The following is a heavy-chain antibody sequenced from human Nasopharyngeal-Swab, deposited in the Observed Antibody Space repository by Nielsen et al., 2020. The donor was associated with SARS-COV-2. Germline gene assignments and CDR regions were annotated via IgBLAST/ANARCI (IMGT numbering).Heavy chain of an antibody. D-gene: IGHD5-12*01. CDR2: IIPILGKA. Sequence: SVKVSCKASGGTFTNYGITWVRQAPGQGLEWIGRIIPILGKANNARKFQGRVTITADKSTSTVYMELSSLRSEDTAVYYCARAGRGYSNGEIDGFHYMDVWAEGQRSPSP. J-gene: IGHJ6*03. V-gene: IGHV1-69*04. CDR1: GGTFTNYG. CDR3: ARAGRGYSNGEIDGFHYMDV.